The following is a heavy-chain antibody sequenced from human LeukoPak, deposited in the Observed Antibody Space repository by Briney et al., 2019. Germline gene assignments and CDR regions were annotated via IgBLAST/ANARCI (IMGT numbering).Heavy chain of an antibody. Sequence: PSETLSLTCAVSGYSISSGYYWSWIRQPPGKGLEWIGEINHSGSTNYNPSLKSRVTISVDTSKNQFSLKLSSVTAADTAVYYCATSITMIVVVTPYDAFDIWGQGTMVTVSS. CDR1: GYSISSGYY. CDR3: ATSITMIVVVTPYDAFDI. D-gene: IGHD3-22*01. V-gene: IGHV4-34*01. CDR2: INHSGST. J-gene: IGHJ3*02.